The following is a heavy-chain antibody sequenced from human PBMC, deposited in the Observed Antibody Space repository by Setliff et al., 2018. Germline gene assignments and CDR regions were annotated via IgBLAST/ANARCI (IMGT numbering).Heavy chain of an antibody. J-gene: IGHJ4*02. D-gene: IGHD3-22*01. V-gene: IGHV3-73*01. CDR2: IRSKTYSYAT. CDR1: GFTFRSAY. CDR3: TRPQYFYDSSGSDS. Sequence: PGGSLRLSCAASGFTFRSAYMSWVRQASGKGLEWVGRIRSKTYSYATSYAASVEGRFTISRDDSKNTAYLQMNSLKTEDTAVYYCTRPQYFYDSSGSDSWGQGTLVTVSS.